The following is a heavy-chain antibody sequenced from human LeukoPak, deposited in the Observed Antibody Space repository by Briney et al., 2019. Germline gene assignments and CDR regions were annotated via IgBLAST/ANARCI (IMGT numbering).Heavy chain of an antibody. D-gene: IGHD7-27*01. CDR2: INADGRAE. V-gene: IGHV3-7*01. CDR3: AKWGSTWGFDN. J-gene: IGHJ4*02. CDR1: GFTFNKSW. Sequence: GGSLGLSCAASGFTFNKSWMTWVRQTPGKGLEWVANINADGRAEYYVDSVKGRFAISRDNAKSSAFLQMNNLRAEDTAVYYCAKWGSTWGFDNWGQGTLVTVSS.